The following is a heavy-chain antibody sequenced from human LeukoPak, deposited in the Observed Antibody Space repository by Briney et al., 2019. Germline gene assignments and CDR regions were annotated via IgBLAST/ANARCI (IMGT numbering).Heavy chain of an antibody. V-gene: IGHV1-2*02. D-gene: IGHD1-26*01. CDR2: INPNSGAT. CDR3: ASVYSAKDLAQLDY. J-gene: IGHJ4*02. CDR1: GYTFTDYY. Sequence: ASVKVSCKASGYTFTDYYVHWARQAPGQGLEWMGWINPNSGATKYAQKFQGRVTMTRVTSIRTAYMELTILTSDDTAMYYCASVYSAKDLAQLDYWGQGTLVTVSS.